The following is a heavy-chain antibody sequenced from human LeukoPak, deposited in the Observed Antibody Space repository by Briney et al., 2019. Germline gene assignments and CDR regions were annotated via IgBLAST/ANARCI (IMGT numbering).Heavy chain of an antibody. CDR1: GGTFSSYA. CDR3: ARRAYYDILTGYPYAFDI. CDR2: IIPILGIA. Sequence: ASVKVSCKASGGTFSSYAISWVRQAPGQGLEWMGRIIPILGIANYAQKFQGRVTITADKSTSTAYMELSSLRSEDTAVYYCARRAYYDILTGYPYAFDIRGQGTMVTVSS. J-gene: IGHJ3*02. D-gene: IGHD3-9*01. V-gene: IGHV1-69*04.